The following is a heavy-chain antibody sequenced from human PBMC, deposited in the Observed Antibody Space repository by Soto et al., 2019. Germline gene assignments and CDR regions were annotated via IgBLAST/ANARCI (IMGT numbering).Heavy chain of an antibody. D-gene: IGHD6-19*01. CDR1: GGSFSGYY. V-gene: IGHV4-34*01. CDR2: INHSGST. CDR3: ARAGSSGKAYYYYYMDV. Sequence: PSETLSLTCAVYGGSFSGYYWSWIRQPPGKGLEWIGEINHSGSTNYNPSLKSRVTISVDTSKNQFSLKLSSVTAADTAVYYCARAGSSGKAYYYYYMDVWGKGTTVTVSS. J-gene: IGHJ6*03.